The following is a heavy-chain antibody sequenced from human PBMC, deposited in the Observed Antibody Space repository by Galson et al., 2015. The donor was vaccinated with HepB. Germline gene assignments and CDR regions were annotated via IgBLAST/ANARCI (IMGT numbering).Heavy chain of an antibody. D-gene: IGHD6-19*01. J-gene: IGHJ4*02. CDR2: IYYSGST. CDR3: ARERVGSAFDY. Sequence: QVQLQESGPGLVKPSETLSLTCTVSGGSISSYYWSWIRQPPGKGLEWIGYIYYSGSTNYNPSLKSRVTISVDTSKNQFSLKLSSVTAADTAVYYCARERVGSAFDYWGQGTLVTVSS. V-gene: IGHV4-59*12. CDR1: GGSISSYY.